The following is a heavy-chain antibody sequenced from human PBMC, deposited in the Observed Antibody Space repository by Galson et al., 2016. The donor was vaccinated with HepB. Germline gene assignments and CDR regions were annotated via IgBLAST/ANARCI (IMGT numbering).Heavy chain of an antibody. CDR1: GFTFRSYG. CDR3: ARGPAGLLDY. CDR2: ISFSSTNI. J-gene: IGHJ4*02. D-gene: IGHD3-3*01. Sequence: ASGFTFRSYGMNWVRQAPGKGLEWLSYISFSSTNIHYADSVRGRFTISRDNAKNSLFLQLNSLKDEDTAVYYCARGPAGLLDYWGQGLLVTVSS. V-gene: IGHV3-48*02.